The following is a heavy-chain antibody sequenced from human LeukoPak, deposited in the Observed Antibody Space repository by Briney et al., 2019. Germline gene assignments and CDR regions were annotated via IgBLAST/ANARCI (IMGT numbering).Heavy chain of an antibody. J-gene: IGHJ4*02. Sequence: SETLSLTCTVSGDSIYNSDYYWGWIRRPPGKGLEWIGSIFYGGSSYYNPSLESRVTISIAPSKSQFSLNLRFVTAADTAVYYCARPRRKGYYFDYWGQGTLVTVSS. CDR2: IFYGGSS. CDR3: ARPRRKGYYFDY. CDR1: GDSIYNSDYY. V-gene: IGHV4-39*07.